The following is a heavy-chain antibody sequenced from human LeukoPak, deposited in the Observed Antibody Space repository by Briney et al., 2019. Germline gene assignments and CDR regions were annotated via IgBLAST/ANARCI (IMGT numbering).Heavy chain of an antibody. J-gene: IGHJ4*02. Sequence: PGGSLRLSYTASGFTLSSYAMSWVRQAPGKGLEWVSAISGSGGSTYYADSVKGRFTISRDNSKNTLYLQMNSLRAEDTAVYYCAKDGGVGATWGRGYYFDYWGQGTLVTVSS. D-gene: IGHD1-26*01. V-gene: IGHV3-23*01. CDR1: GFTLSSYA. CDR2: ISGSGGST. CDR3: AKDGGVGATWGRGYYFDY.